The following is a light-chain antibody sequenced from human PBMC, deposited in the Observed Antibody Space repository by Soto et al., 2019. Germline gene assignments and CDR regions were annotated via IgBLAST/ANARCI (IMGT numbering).Light chain of an antibody. CDR1: RSVSRY. CDR3: QQYSASPRT. Sequence: EIVLTQSPATLSLSPGERATLSCRASRSVSRYLAWYQQKPGQAPRLLIYGASSRATGIPDRFSASGAGTDFTLTISRLEPEDSAVYYCQQYSASPRTFGPGTKVDI. J-gene: IGKJ3*01. V-gene: IGKV3-20*01. CDR2: GAS.